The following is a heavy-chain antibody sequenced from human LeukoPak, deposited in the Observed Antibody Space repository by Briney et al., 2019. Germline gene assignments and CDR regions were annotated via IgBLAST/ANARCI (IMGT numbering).Heavy chain of an antibody. D-gene: IGHD1/OR15-1a*01. CDR2: ISGSGGGT. J-gene: IGHJ4*02. CDR1: GFTFRNYA. Sequence: GGSLRLSCAASGFTFRNYAMNWVRQAPGKGLEWGSSISGSGGGTFYADSVKGRFTISRDNSKKTVYLQMQSLRDGDTAVYYCVKSNNLGGDYWGQGTLVTVSS. V-gene: IGHV3-23*01. CDR3: VKSNNLGGDY.